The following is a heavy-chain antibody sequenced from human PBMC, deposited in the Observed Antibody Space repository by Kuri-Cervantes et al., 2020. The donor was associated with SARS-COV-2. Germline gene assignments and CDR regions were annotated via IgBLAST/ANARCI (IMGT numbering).Heavy chain of an antibody. V-gene: IGHV1-2*04. CDR1: GYTFTGYY. D-gene: IGHD3-3*01. CDR2: INPTSGGT. J-gene: IGHJ6*02. Sequence: ASVKVSCKASGYTFTGYYIHWVRQAPGQGLEWMGWINPTSGGTNYAQKFQGWVTMTRDTSITTAYMELSSLRSEDTAVYYCASSRSITIFGVVINYYYGMDVWGQGTTVTVSS. CDR3: ASSRSITIFGVVINYYYGMDV.